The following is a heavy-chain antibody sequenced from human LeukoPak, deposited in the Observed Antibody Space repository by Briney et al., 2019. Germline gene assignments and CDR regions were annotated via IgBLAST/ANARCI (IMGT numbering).Heavy chain of an antibody. CDR3: ARDFPRYCSGGSCYSFGY. CDR2: INPNSGGT. CDR1: GYTFTGYY. J-gene: IGHJ4*02. D-gene: IGHD2-15*01. V-gene: IGHV1-2*02. Sequence: ASVKVSCKASGYTFTGYYMHWVRQAPGQGLEWMGWINPNSGGTNYAQKFQSRVTMTRDTSISTAYMELSRLRSDDTAVYYCARDFPRYCSGGSCYSFGYWGQGTLVTVSS.